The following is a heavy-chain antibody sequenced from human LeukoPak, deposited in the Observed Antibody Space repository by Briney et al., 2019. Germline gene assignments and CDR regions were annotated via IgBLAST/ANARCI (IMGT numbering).Heavy chain of an antibody. D-gene: IGHD3-22*01. J-gene: IGHJ6*02. CDR3: AKDRYYYDSSGYYPGYYYYGMDV. Sequence: GGSLRLSCAASGFTFSNYGMHWVRQAPGKGLEWVAVISYDGRNKYYADSVKGRFTISRDNSKNTLYLQMNSLRAEDTAVYYCAKDRYYYDSSGYYPGYYYYGMDVWGQGTTVTVSS. V-gene: IGHV3-30*18. CDR2: ISYDGRNK. CDR1: GFTFSNYG.